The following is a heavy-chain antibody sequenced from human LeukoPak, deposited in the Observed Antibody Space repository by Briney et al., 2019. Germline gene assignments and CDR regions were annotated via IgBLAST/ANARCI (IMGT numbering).Heavy chain of an antibody. CDR3: ARSGVPLGYYYYYYMDV. J-gene: IGHJ6*03. Sequence: SETLSLTCAVYGGSFSGYYWSWIRQPPGKGLEWIGEINHSGSTNYNPSLKSRDTISVDTSKNQFSLKLSSVTAADTAVYYCARSGVPLGYYYYYYMDVWGKGTTVTVSS. D-gene: IGHD7-27*01. V-gene: IGHV4-34*01. CDR2: INHSGST. CDR1: GGSFSGYY.